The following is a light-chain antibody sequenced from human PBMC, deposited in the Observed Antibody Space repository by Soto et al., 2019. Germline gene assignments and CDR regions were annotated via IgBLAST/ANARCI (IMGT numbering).Light chain of an antibody. Sequence: QSALTQPASASGSAGQSVTISCTGSSSDVGGYNCVSWFQQHPGKAPKLMIFEDIKRPSGVPDRFSASKSGNTASLTVSGLQAEDEADYYCSSYGGSDNLIFGGGTKVTVL. V-gene: IGLV2-8*01. CDR3: SSYGGSDNLI. J-gene: IGLJ2*01. CDR2: EDI. CDR1: SSDVGGYNC.